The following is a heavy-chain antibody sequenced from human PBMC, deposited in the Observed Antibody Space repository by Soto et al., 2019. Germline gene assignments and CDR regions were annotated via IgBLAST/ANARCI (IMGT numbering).Heavy chain of an antibody. V-gene: IGHV1-3*05. CDR3: ARGEDSSSWYIGDAFDI. Sequence: QVQLVQSGAEEKKPGASVKVSCKASGYTFTSYAMHWVRQAPEQRLEWMGWINAGNGNTKYSQKFQGRVTITRDTSXSXXYMELSSLRSEDTAVYYCARGEDSSSWYIGDAFDIWGQGTMVTVSS. D-gene: IGHD6-13*01. CDR1: GYTFTSYA. J-gene: IGHJ3*02. CDR2: INAGNGNT.